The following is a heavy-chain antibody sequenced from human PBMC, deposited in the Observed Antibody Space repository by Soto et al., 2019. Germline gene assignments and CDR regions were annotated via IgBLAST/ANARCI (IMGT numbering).Heavy chain of an antibody. CDR2: INHSGST. D-gene: IGHD3-10*01. CDR3: ARGPYYGSGSYQKNYYYYMDV. Sequence: SETLSLTCAVYGGSFSGYYWSWIRQPPGKGLEWVGEINHSGSTNYNPSLKSRVTISVDTSKNQLSLRLSSVTAADTAVYYCARGPYYGSGSYQKNYYYYMDVWGKGTTVTVSS. V-gene: IGHV4-34*01. CDR1: GGSFSGYY. J-gene: IGHJ6*03.